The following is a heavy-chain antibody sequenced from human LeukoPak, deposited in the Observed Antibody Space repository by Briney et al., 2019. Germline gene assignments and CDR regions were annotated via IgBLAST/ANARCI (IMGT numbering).Heavy chain of an antibody. CDR2: INPNSGGT. J-gene: IGHJ6*02. CDR1: GYTFTGYY. D-gene: IGHD3-22*01. V-gene: IGHV1-2*02. CDR3: ARDPFAMIVVVSGMDV. Sequence: GASVKVSCKASGYTFTGYYMHWVRRAPGQGLEWMGWINPNSGGTNYAQKFQGRVTMTRDTSISTAYLELSRLRSDDTAVYYCARDPFAMIVVVSGMDVWGQGTTVTVSS.